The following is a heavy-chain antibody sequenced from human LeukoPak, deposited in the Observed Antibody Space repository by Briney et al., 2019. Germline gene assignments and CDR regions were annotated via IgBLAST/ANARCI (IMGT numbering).Heavy chain of an antibody. CDR1: RFTLSSYA. CDR2: ISGSGGST. Sequence: GGWLRDSRVASRFTLSSYAMSWVRPAPWGGRAWVSAISGSGGSTYYADSVRGRFTISRANSKNTLYLQMNSLRAEDTAVYYCAKEPRTYRWGYFDYWGQGTLVTVSS. V-gene: IGHV3-23*01. D-gene: IGHD3-16*01. J-gene: IGHJ4*02. CDR3: AKEPRTYRWGYFDY.